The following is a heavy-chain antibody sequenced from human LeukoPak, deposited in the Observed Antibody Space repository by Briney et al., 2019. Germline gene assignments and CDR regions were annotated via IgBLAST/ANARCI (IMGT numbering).Heavy chain of an antibody. CDR3: ARDGAGGYGSGSYIGY. Sequence: PGGSLRLSCAASGFTFSSYGMHWVRQAPGKGLEWVAFIRYDGSNKYYADSVKGRFTISRDNSKNTLYLQMNSLRAEDTAVYYCARDGAGGYGSGSYIGYWGQGTLVTVSS. CDR2: IRYDGSNK. V-gene: IGHV3-30*02. CDR1: GFTFSSYG. D-gene: IGHD3-10*01. J-gene: IGHJ4*02.